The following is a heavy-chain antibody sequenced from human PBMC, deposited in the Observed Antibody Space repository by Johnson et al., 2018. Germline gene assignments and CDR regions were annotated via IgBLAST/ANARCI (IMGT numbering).Heavy chain of an antibody. D-gene: IGHD3-10*01. CDR2: IKSKSDTGTT. J-gene: IGHJ6*02. Sequence: VQLVQSGGGLVKPGGSLRLSCAASGFTFNNAWMTWVRQAPGKGLDWVGRIKSKSDTGTTDYAAPVKGRFTISRDDSKNTLYLQMNSLRAEDTAVYYCAKDLFDYYGSVYGMDVWGQGTTVTVSS. CDR1: GFTFNNAW. CDR3: AKDLFDYYGSVYGMDV. V-gene: IGHV3-15*01.